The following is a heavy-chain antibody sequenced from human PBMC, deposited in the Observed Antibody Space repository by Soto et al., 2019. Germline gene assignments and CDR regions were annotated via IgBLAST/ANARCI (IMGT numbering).Heavy chain of an antibody. D-gene: IGHD2-15*01. CDR3: ARDGRYCSGGSCYSDFSMDY. V-gene: IGHV3-30-3*01. CDR2: ISYDGSNK. Sequence: QVQLVESGGGVVQPGRSLRLSCAASGFTFSSYAMHWVRQAPGKGLEWVAVISYDGSNKYYADSVKGRFTISRDNSKNTXDXXMNSLRAEDTAVYYCARDGRYCSGGSCYSDFSMDYWGQGTLVTVSS. J-gene: IGHJ4*02. CDR1: GFTFSSYA.